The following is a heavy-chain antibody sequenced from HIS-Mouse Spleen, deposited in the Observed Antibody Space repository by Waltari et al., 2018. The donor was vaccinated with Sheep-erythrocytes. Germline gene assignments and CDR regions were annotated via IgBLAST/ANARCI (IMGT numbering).Heavy chain of an antibody. D-gene: IGHD3-22*01. CDR2: IYYSGST. Sequence: QLQVQASGPGLVKPSETLSLTRTVPGCSISSRSHYWGWIRQPPGKGLEWIGSIYYSGSTNYNPTLNIRVTISVDTSKNQFSLKLSSVTAADTSVYYCARLYYYDSSGYYFDYWGQGTLVTVSS. J-gene: IGHJ4*02. CDR3: ARLYYYDSSGYYFDY. V-gene: IGHV4-39*01. CDR1: GCSISSRSHY.